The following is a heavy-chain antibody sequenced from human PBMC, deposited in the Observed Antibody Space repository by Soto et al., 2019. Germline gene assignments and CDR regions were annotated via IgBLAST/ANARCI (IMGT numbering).Heavy chain of an antibody. CDR2: ISSSSSYT. CDR3: ARVRRYYGSGSSVGWFDP. Sequence: PGGSLRLSCAASGFTFSDYYMSWIRQAPGKGLEWVSYISSSSSYTNYADSVKGRFTISRDNAKNSLYLQMNSLRAEDTAVYYCARVRRYYGSGSSVGWFDPWGQGTLVTVSS. CDR1: GFTFSDYY. J-gene: IGHJ5*02. V-gene: IGHV3-11*06. D-gene: IGHD3-10*01.